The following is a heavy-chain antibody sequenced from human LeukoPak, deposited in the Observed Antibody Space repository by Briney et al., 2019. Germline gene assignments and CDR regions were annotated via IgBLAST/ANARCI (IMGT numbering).Heavy chain of an antibody. V-gene: IGHV4-59*01. CDR3: ARDRRNAFDI. CDR1: GGSISSYY. J-gene: IGHJ3*02. Sequence: SETLSLTCTVSGGSISSYYWSWIRQPPGKGLEWIGYIYYSGSTNYNPSLKSRVTISVDTSKNQFSLKLSSVTAADTAVYYCARDRRNAFDIWGQGTMVTVSS. CDR2: IYYSGST.